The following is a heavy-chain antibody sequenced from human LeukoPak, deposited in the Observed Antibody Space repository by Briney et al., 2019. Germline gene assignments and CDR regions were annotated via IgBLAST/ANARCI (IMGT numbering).Heavy chain of an antibody. CDR2: IRNDGNKK. D-gene: IGHD3-22*01. J-gene: IGHJ4*02. V-gene: IGHV3-30*02. Sequence: GGTLRLSCAASGFTFSSYGMSWVRQSPGKGLDWVPFIRNDGNKKNYAESVKGRFTISRDNSRNTLYLQMDSLSAEDTAVYYCVKVDTWGQGTLVTVSS. CDR3: VKVDT. CDR1: GFTFSSYG.